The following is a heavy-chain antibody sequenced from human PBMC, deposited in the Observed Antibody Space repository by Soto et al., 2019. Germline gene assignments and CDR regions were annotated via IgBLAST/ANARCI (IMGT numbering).Heavy chain of an antibody. Sequence: EVQLLESGGGSVQPGGSLRLSCAASGFTFSSYAMSWVRQAPGKGLEWVSAISGSGGSTYYADSVKGRFTISRDNSKNTLYLQMNSLRAEDTAVYYCAKDWERGEYATYYYYGMDVWGQGTTVTVSS. CDR2: ISGSGGST. CDR3: AKDWERGEYATYYYYGMDV. J-gene: IGHJ6*02. D-gene: IGHD3-10*01. CDR1: GFTFSSYA. V-gene: IGHV3-23*01.